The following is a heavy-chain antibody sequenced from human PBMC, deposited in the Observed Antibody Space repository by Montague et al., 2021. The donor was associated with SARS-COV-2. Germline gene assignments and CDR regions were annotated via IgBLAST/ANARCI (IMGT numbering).Heavy chain of an antibody. Sequence: SLRLSCAASGFTFSSYGMHWVRQAPGKGLEWVAVIWYDGSNKYYADSVKGRFTISRDNSKNTLYLQMNSLRAEDTAVYYCARDPSCCSRFGEFGYWGQGTLVTVS. CDR3: ARDPSCCSRFGEFGY. D-gene: IGHD3-10*01. CDR2: IWYDGSNK. J-gene: IGHJ4*02. V-gene: IGHV3-33*01. CDR1: GFTFSSYG.